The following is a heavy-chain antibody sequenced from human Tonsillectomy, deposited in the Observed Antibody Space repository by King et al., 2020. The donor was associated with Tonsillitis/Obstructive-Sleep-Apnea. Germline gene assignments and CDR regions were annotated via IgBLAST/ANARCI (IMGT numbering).Heavy chain of an antibody. J-gene: IGHJ4*02. CDR1: GYTFTNYG. CDR3: ARGPCGGGNCYSWGFDS. CDR2: ISAYNGNT. V-gene: IGHV1-18*01. D-gene: IGHD2-21*01. Sequence: QLVQSGAEVKKPGASVKVSCKASGYTFTNYGITWVRQAPGQGLEWMGWISAYNGNTKYAKKVQGRVTMTTDTSTSTTNMELRRLRSDDTAVYYCARGPCGGGNCYSWGFDSWGQGTLVTVSS.